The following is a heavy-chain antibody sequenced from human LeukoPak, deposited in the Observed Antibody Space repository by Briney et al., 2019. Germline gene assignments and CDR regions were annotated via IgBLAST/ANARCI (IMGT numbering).Heavy chain of an antibody. Sequence: SETLSLTCAVYGGSFSGYYWSWIRQPPGKGLEWIGEINHSGSTNYNPSLKSRVTISVDTSKNQFSLKLGSVTAADTAVYYCAGLFEGTFDIWGQGTMVTVSS. D-gene: IGHD3-10*01. CDR1: GGSFSGYY. J-gene: IGHJ3*02. CDR2: INHSGST. CDR3: AGLFEGTFDI. V-gene: IGHV4-34*01.